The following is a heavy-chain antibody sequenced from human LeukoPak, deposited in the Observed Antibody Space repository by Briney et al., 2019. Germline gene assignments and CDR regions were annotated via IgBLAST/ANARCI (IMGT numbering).Heavy chain of an antibody. V-gene: IGHV4-34*01. CDR2: INHSGST. CDR1: GGSFSGYY. D-gene: IGHD3-10*01. Sequence: PSETLSLTCAVYGGSFSGYYWSWIRQPPGKGLEWIGEINHSGSTNYNPSLKSRVTISVDTSKNQFSLKLSSVTAADTAVYYCARFNLPRYYYGSGCYRYYFDYWGQGTLVTVSS. J-gene: IGHJ4*02. CDR3: ARFNLPRYYYGSGCYRYYFDY.